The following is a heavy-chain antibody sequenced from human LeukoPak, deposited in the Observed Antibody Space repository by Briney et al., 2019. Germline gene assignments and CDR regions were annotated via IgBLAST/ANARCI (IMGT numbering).Heavy chain of an antibody. D-gene: IGHD2-15*01. CDR3: ARGLGFCSGGNCYPSNGVDV. CDR2: IYYSGST. J-gene: IGHJ6*02. V-gene: IGHV4-39*07. Sequence: SETLSLTCTVSGGSISSSSYYWGWIRQPPGKGLEWIGSIYYSGSTNYNPSLKSRVTISVDTSKKQISLDLYSVTVADTAVYYCARGLGFCSGGNCYPSNGVDVWGQGTTVSVSS. CDR1: GGSISSSSYY.